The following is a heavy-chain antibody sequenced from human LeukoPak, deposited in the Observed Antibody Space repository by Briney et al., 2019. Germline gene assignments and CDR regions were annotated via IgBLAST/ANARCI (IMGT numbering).Heavy chain of an antibody. V-gene: IGHV3-23*01. Sequence: GGSLRLSCAASGFTFSSYAMMWVRQAPGKGLDWVSTISVSGGSPNYADSVKGRFTISRDNSKNTLFLQMNSLRAEDTALYYCAKASWVSSTDAVRWGQGTLVTVSS. CDR3: AKASWVSSTDAVR. CDR1: GFTFSSYA. J-gene: IGHJ4*02. D-gene: IGHD3-16*01. CDR2: ISVSGGSP.